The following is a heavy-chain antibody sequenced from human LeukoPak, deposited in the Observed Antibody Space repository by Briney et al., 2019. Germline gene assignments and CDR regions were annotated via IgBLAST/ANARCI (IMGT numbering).Heavy chain of an antibody. V-gene: IGHV3-11*01. Sequence: GGSLRLSCVGSGFIFGDFYMNWIRQAPGKGLEWISFITSSGDTIYYADSVKGRFTVSRDNAKNSLYLQMNSLRAEDTAVYYCAKDPYYDFWSGYYNGLGAFDIWGQGTMVTVSS. CDR3: AKDPYYDFWSGYYNGLGAFDI. D-gene: IGHD3-3*01. CDR1: GFIFGDFY. CDR2: ITSSGDTI. J-gene: IGHJ3*02.